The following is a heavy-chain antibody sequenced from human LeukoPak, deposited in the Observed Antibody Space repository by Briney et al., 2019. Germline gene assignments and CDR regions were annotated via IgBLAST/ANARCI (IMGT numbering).Heavy chain of an antibody. D-gene: IGHD3-22*01. CDR1: GFTFSSYS. CDR2: ISSSSSTI. J-gene: IGHJ4*02. CDR3: ARVWSSGYTKDY. V-gene: IGHV3-48*04. Sequence: GGSLRLSCAASGFTFSSYSIDWVRQAPGKGLEWLSYISSSSSTIYYADSVKGRYTISRDNAKNSVYLQMNSLRAEDTAVYYCARVWSSGYTKDYWGQGTLVTVSS.